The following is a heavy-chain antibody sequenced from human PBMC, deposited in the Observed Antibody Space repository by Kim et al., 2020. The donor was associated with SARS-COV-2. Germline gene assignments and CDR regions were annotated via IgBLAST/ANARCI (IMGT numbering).Heavy chain of an antibody. D-gene: IGHD3-22*01. CDR1: GFTFGDYA. V-gene: IGHV3-9*01. J-gene: IGHJ4*02. CDR3: AKDTYDSSGYPDY. CDR2: ISWNSGSI. Sequence: GGSLRLSCAASGFTFGDYAMHWVRQAPGKGLEWVSGISWNSGSIGYADSVKGRFTISRDNAKNTLYLQMNSLRAEDTALYYCAKDTYDSSGYPDYWGQGTLVTVSS.